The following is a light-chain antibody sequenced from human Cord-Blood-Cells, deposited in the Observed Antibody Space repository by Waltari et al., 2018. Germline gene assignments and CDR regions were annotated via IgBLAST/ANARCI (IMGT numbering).Light chain of an antibody. V-gene: IGKV1-9*01. CDR3: QQLNSYPLT. Sequence: DIQLTQSPSFLSASVGDRVXITCRASQGISSYLAWCQQKPGKAPKLLIYAASTLQSGVPSRFSGSGSGTEFTLTISSLQPEDFATYYCQQLNSYPLTFGGGTKVEIK. J-gene: IGKJ4*01. CDR2: AAS. CDR1: QGISSY.